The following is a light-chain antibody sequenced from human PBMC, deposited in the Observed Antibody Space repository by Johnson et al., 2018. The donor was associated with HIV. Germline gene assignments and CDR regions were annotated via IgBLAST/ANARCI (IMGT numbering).Light chain of an antibody. V-gene: IGLV1-51*01. CDR3: GTWDSSLSGV. CDR1: SSNIGNNY. Sequence: QSVLTQPPSVSAAPGQKVTISCSGSSSNIGNNYVSWYQQLPGTAPKLLIYENTKRPSGIPDRFSGSKSGTSATLGITGLQTGDEADYYCGTWDSSLSGVFGTVTKITVL. CDR2: ENT. J-gene: IGLJ1*01.